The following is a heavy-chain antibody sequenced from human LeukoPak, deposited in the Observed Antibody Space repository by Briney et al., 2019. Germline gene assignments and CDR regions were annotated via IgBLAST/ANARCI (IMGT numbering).Heavy chain of an antibody. D-gene: IGHD2-15*01. CDR3: ARHVVVADTWVFAP. V-gene: IGHV4-59*08. CDR2: IYYTGST. J-gene: IGHJ5*02. Sequence: SSETLSLTCTVSGGSISSYYWSWIRQPPGKGLEWIGYIYYTGSTNYNPSLESRVTISVDASKNQFSLKLSSVTAADTAVYYCARHVVVADTWVFAPWGQGTLVTVSS. CDR1: GGSISSYY.